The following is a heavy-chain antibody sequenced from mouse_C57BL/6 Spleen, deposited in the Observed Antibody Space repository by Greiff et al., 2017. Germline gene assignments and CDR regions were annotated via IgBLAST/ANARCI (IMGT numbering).Heavy chain of an antibody. CDR2: IDPEDGDT. CDR1: GFNIKDYY. D-gene: IGHD2-1*01. V-gene: IGHV14-2*01. Sequence: EVQLQQSGAELVKPGASVKLSCTASGFNIKDYYMHWVKQRTEQGLEWIGRIDPEDGDTKYAPKFQGKATITADTSSNTAYLQLSSLTSEDTAYYYCARSNGNYAMDYWGQGTSVTVSS. J-gene: IGHJ4*01. CDR3: ARSNGNYAMDY.